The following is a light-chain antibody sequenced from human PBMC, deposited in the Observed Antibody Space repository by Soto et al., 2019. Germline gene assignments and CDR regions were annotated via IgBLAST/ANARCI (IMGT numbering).Light chain of an antibody. V-gene: IGKV3-20*01. CDR3: QQYGGSTRT. Sequence: EIVMTQSPATLSVSPGERATLSCRASQSVNIYLAWYQQKPGQAPRLLIHGASSRATGVPDRITGSGSGTDFTLSISRLEPEDFAVYYCQQYGGSTRTFGQGTKVDIK. J-gene: IGKJ1*01. CDR1: QSVNIY. CDR2: GAS.